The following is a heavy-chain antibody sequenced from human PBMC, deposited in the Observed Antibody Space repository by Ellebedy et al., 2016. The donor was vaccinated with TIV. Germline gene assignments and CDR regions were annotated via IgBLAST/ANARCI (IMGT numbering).Heavy chain of an antibody. J-gene: IGHJ4*02. V-gene: IGHV3-23*01. Sequence: PGGSLRLSCAASGLTFSSHAMSWVRQAPGKGLEWVSGIVGGSGGIFYADSVKGRFTISRDNSKSTVDLQMNSLRAEDTAVYYCAKDRTPGDGYWVFDQWGQGALVTVSS. CDR2: IVGGSGGI. CDR3: AKDRTPGDGYWVFDQ. D-gene: IGHD5-18*01. CDR1: GLTFSSHA.